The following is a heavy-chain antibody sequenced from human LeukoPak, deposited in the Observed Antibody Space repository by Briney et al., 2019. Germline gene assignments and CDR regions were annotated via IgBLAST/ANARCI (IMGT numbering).Heavy chain of an antibody. J-gene: IGHJ4*02. CDR3: ARVSGRYDYVYDY. Sequence: ASVEVSCKASGGTFSSYAISWVRQAPGLGLEWMGGIIPIFGTANYAQKFQGRVTITTDESTSTAYMELSSLRSEDTAVYYCARVSGRYDYVYDYWGQGTLVTVSS. D-gene: IGHD3-16*01. V-gene: IGHV1-69*05. CDR2: IIPIFGTA. CDR1: GGTFSSYA.